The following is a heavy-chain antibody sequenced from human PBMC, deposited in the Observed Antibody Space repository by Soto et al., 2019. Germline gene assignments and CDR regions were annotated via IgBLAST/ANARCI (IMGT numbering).Heavy chain of an antibody. J-gene: IGHJ6*02. CDR1: GFTFSSYG. CDR2: ISYDGSNK. CDR3: AKDPRSSLYYYYGMDV. V-gene: IGHV3-30*18. Sequence: QVQLVESGAGVVQPGRCLRLSCAASGFTFSSYGMHWVRQAPGKGLEWLAVISYDGSNKYYADSVKGRFTISRDNSKNTLYLQMNGLRAEDTAVYYCAKDPRSSLYYYYGMDVWGQGTTVTVSS. D-gene: IGHD6-13*01.